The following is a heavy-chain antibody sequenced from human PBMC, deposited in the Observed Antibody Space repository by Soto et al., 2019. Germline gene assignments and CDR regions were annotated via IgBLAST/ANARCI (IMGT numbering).Heavy chain of an antibody. Sequence: QVQLVESGGGVVQPGRSLRLSCAASGFTFSSYGMHWVRQAPGKGLEWVAVIWYDGSNKYYADSVKGRFTISRDNSKNTLYLQMNSLRAEDTAVYYCARDEARYGSGRPDYWGQGTLVTVSS. CDR3: ARDEARYGSGRPDY. D-gene: IGHD3-10*01. CDR2: IWYDGSNK. J-gene: IGHJ4*02. V-gene: IGHV3-33*01. CDR1: GFTFSSYG.